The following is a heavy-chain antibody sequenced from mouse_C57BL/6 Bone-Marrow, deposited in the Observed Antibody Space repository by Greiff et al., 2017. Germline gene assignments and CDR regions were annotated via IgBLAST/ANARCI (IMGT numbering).Heavy chain of an antibody. D-gene: IGHD2-4*01. CDR2: IDPANGNT. CDR3: ARLRAIYYDYDDDY. V-gene: IGHV14-3*01. J-gene: IGHJ2*01. Sequence: VQLKQSVAELVRPGASVKLSCTASGFNIKNTYMHWVKQRPEQGLEWIGRIDPANGNTKYAPKFQGKATITVDTSSSTAYMQLSSLTSEDSAVYYCARLRAIYYDYDDDYWGQGTTLTVSS. CDR1: GFNIKNTY.